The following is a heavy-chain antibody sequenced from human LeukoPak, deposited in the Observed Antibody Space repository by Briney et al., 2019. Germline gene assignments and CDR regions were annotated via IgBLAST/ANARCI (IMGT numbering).Heavy chain of an antibody. CDR3: AKDSSSWIY. CDR2: ISGSGRST. V-gene: IGHV3-23*01. CDR1: GFTFYDYG. Sequence: GGSLRLSCAASGFTFYDYGMTWVRQAPGKGLEWVSGISGSGRSTFYADSVKGRFTISRDNSKNTLYLQMNSLRAADTAVYYCAKDSSSWIYWGQGTPVTVSS. J-gene: IGHJ4*02. D-gene: IGHD6-13*01.